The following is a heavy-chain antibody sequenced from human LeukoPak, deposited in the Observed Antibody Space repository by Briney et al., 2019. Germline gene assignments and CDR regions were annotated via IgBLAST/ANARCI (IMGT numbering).Heavy chain of an antibody. Sequence: GGSLRLSCAASGFTVSSNYMSWVRQAPGKGLEWVSSISSSSSYIYYADSVKGRFTISRDNAKNSLYLQMNSLRAEDTAVYYCASGAYDSSGYYSLPNDYWGQGTLVTVSS. CDR1: GFTVSSNY. D-gene: IGHD3-22*01. V-gene: IGHV3-21*01. CDR3: ASGAYDSSGYYSLPNDY. CDR2: ISSSSSYI. J-gene: IGHJ4*02.